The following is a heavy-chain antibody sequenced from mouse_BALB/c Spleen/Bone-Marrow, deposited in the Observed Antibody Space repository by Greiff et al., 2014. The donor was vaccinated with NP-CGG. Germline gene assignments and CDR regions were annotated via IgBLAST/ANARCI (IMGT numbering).Heavy chain of an antibody. Sequence: EVQLQQSGPELVKPGASVKMSCKASGYTFTDCYMDWVKQSHGESFEWIGRVNPYNGGTSYNQKFKGKATLTVDKSSSTAYMELNSLTSEDSAVYYCATGTDYWGQGTSVTVSS. J-gene: IGHJ4*01. CDR3: ATGTDY. CDR2: VNPYNGGT. D-gene: IGHD4-1*01. V-gene: IGHV1-19*01. CDR1: GYTFTDCY.